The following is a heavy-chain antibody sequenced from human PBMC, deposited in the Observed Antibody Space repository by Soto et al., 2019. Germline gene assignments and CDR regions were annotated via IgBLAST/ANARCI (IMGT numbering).Heavy chain of an antibody. CDR3: ARVERGTATSVVDAFDI. CDR1: GGFVSSGSYY. V-gene: IGHV4-34*01. Sequence: QVQLQQWGAGLLKPSETLSLTCAVYGGFVSSGSYYWSWIRQPPGKGLEWIGEVSHSGGTHFNPSLKSRVTISVSTSKNQFSLKMSSVTAADTALYYCARVERGTATSVVDAFDIWGPRTMVTVSS. D-gene: IGHD2-21*02. CDR2: VSHSGGT. J-gene: IGHJ3*02.